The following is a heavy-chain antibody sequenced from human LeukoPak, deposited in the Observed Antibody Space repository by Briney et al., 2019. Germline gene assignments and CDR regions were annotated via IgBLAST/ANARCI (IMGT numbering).Heavy chain of an antibody. CDR3: ARDRTHGSGSYPPHYYMDV. CDR2: MNPNSGNT. CDR1: GYTFTSYD. Sequence: ASVKVSCKASGYTFTSYDINWVRQATGQGLEWMGWMNPNSGNTGYAQKFQGRVTMTTDTSTSTAYMELRSLRSDDTAVYYCARDRTHGSGSYPPHYYMDVWGKGTTVTIPS. D-gene: IGHD3-10*01. V-gene: IGHV1-8*02. J-gene: IGHJ6*03.